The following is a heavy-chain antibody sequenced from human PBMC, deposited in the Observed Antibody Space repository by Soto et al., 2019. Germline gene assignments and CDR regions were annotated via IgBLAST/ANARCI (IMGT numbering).Heavy chain of an antibody. CDR2: TYIDGDT. D-gene: IGHD4-17*01. Sequence: PGGSLRLSCAASGFSVSTNHMSWVRQSPGKGLEWVSTTYIDGDTYYTDSVKGRFTISRDNSKNTVYLQMNSLRVEDAAVYYCARDDYGVYSYWGQGILVTVSS. CDR3: ARDDYGVYSY. J-gene: IGHJ4*02. CDR1: GFSVSTNH. V-gene: IGHV3-66*01.